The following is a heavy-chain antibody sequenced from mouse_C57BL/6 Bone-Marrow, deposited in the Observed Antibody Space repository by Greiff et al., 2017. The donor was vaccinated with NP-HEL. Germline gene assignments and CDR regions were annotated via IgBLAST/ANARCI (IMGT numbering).Heavy chain of an antibody. CDR3: ARDPPAYDVNWYFDV. Sequence: EVQRVESGGGLVKPGGSLKLSCAASGFTFSSYAMSWVRQTPEKRLEWVATISDSGSYTYYPDNVKGRFTISRDNAKNNLYLQMSHLKSEDTAMYYCARDPPAYDVNWYFDVWGTGTTVTVSS. D-gene: IGHD2-12*01. J-gene: IGHJ1*03. CDR1: GFTFSSYA. CDR2: ISDSGSYT. V-gene: IGHV5-4*01.